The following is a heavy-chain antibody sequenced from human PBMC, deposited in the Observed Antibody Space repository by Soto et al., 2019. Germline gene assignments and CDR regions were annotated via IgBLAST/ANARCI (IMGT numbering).Heavy chain of an antibody. D-gene: IGHD3-22*01. J-gene: IGHJ4*02. Sequence: QVQLVESGGGVVQPGGSLRLSCAASGFTFRTYSMHWVRQVLGKGLEWVAVISYDGSHKYYADSMKGRFSISRDNYNKTLLLQMIILRAEDTAVYYCAGRYYYYSSGLYSLILIFVLWGQGTLVTVSS. CDR2: ISYDGSHK. CDR3: AGRYYYYSSGLYSLILIFVL. V-gene: IGHV3-30*04. CDR1: GFTFRTYS.